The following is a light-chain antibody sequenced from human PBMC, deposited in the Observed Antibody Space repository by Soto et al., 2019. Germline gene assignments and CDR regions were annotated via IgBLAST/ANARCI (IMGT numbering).Light chain of an antibody. V-gene: IGKV1-5*03. CDR1: QSIGSW. CDR3: QQYNSSPT. Sequence: DIQMTQSPSTLSASVGDRVTITCRASQSIGSWLAWYQQKPGKAPKLLIYKASSLESGVPSRFSGSGSGTEFTLTISSLQPDDFATYYCQQYNSSPTFGQGTKVEIK. CDR2: KAS. J-gene: IGKJ1*01.